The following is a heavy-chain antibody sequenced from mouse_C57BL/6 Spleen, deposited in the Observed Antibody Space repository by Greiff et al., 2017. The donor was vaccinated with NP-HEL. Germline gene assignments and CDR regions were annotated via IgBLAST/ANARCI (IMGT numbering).Heavy chain of an antibody. CDR3: TRRDEFITTVVDWYFDV. CDR1: GYTFTDYE. V-gene: IGHV1-15*01. Sequence: QVQLKQSGAELVRPGASVTLSCKASGYTFTDYEMHWVKQTPVHGLEWIGAIDPETGGTAYNQKFKGKAILTADKSSSTAYMELRSLTSEDSAVYYCTRRDEFITTVVDWYFDVWGTGTTVTVSS. CDR2: IDPETGGT. J-gene: IGHJ1*03. D-gene: IGHD1-1*01.